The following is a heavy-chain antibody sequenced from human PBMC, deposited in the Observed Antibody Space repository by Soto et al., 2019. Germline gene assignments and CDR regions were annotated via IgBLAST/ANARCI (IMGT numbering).Heavy chain of an antibody. V-gene: IGHV4-4*07. CDR2: NYISEST. D-gene: IGHD6-19*01. J-gene: IGHJ6*02. CDR1: GGSISRDY. Sequence: PSETLSLTCTVSGGSISRDYWSWIRQPAGKALEWIGRNYISESTNYNPSLKRRVIISADTSKNQFFLKLSSVTAADTAVYYCAREDIAVAGPVRYCKDVWGQGTTVTVSS. CDR3: AREDIAVAGPVRYCKDV.